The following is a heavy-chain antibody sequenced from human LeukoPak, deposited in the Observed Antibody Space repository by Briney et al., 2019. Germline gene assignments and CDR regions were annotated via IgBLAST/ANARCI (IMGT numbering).Heavy chain of an antibody. D-gene: IGHD3-10*01. Sequence: GGSLRLSCAASGFTFSDFWVEWFRQAPGKGLEWVANINKDGSDKYYMDSVTGRFSISRDNAKNSLSLQMNSLRVDDTAVYYCARGRVITMVRGVLVYWGQGTLVTVSS. CDR1: GFTFSDFW. J-gene: IGHJ4*02. CDR2: INKDGSDK. CDR3: ARGRVITMVRGVLVY. V-gene: IGHV3-7*01.